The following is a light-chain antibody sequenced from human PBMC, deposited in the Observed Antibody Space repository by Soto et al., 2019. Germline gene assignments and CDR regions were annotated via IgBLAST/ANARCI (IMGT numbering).Light chain of an antibody. CDR3: QQRVTWPGT. J-gene: IGKJ4*01. V-gene: IGKV3-11*01. CDR2: DAS. Sequence: EIEXTQSPATXXLSPGERATXXXXASQXXSXYLAWYQQKPGQAPRLLIYDASSRATGIPARFSGSWSGTDFTLTISGLEPEDFAVYYCQQRVTWPGTFGGGTKVEIK. CDR1: QXXSXY.